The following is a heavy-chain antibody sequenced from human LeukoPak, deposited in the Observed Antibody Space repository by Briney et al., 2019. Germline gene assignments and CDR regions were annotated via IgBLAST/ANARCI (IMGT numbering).Heavy chain of an antibody. CDR2: IYYSGST. J-gene: IGHJ3*02. V-gene: IGHV4-30-4*01. Sequence: SQTLSLTCTVSGGSISSGDYYWRWLRQPPGKGLEWIGYIYYSGSTYYNPSLKSRFTISVDTSKNQFSLKLSSVTAADTAVYYCARFYYGSSMDAFDIWGQGTMVTVSS. CDR1: GGSISSGDYY. CDR3: ARFYYGSSMDAFDI. D-gene: IGHD3-10*01.